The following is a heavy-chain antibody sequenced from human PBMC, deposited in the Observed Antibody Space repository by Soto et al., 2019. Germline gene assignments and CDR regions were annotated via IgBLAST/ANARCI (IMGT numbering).Heavy chain of an antibody. CDR1: GGSISSYY. CDR2: IYYSGST. CDR3: ARQVAGDYYYYMDV. Sequence: PSETLSLTCTVSGGSISSYYWSWIRQPPGKGLEWIGYIYYSGSTNYNPSLKSRVTISVDTSKNQFSLKLSSVTAADTAVYYCARQVAGDYYYYMDVWGKGTTVTVSS. V-gene: IGHV4-59*08. J-gene: IGHJ6*03.